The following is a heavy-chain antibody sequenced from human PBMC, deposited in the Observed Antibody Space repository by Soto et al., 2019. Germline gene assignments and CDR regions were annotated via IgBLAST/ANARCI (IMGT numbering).Heavy chain of an antibody. J-gene: IGHJ4*02. CDR3: AKDFALVVVVVAATPDY. CDR1: GFTFSSYG. CDR2: ISYDGSNK. V-gene: IGHV3-30*18. D-gene: IGHD2-15*01. Sequence: GGSLRLSCAASGFTFSSYGMHWVRQAPGKGLEWVAVISYDGSNKYYADSVKGRFTISRDNSKNTLYLQMNSLRAEDTAVYYCAKDFALVVVVVAATPDYWGQGTLVTVSS.